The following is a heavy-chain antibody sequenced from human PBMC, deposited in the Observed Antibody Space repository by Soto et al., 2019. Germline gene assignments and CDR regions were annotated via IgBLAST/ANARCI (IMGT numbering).Heavy chain of an antibody. D-gene: IGHD5-12*01. CDR1: GGTFSSYA. J-gene: IGHJ6*02. CDR2: IIPIFGTA. CDR3: ARDLIRDGYNYRGYYYYYGMDV. V-gene: IGHV1-69*13. Sequence: ASVKVSCKASGGTFSSYAISWVRQAPGQGLEWMGGIIPIFGTANYAQKFQGRVTITADESTSTAYMELSSLRSEDTAVYYCARDLIRDGYNYRGYYYYYGMDVWGQGTTVTVSS.